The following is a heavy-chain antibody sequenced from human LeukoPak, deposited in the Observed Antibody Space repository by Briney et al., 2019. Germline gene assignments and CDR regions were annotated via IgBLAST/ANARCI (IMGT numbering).Heavy chain of an antibody. J-gene: IGHJ3*02. Sequence: GGSLRLSCAASGFTFSSYAMSWVRQAPGKGLEWVSAISGSGGSTYYADSVKGRFTISRDNSKNTLYLQMNSLRAEDTAVYYCATLGREYYYDSSGYYGAFDIWGQGTMVTVSS. CDR2: ISGSGGST. D-gene: IGHD3-22*01. CDR1: GFTFSSYA. V-gene: IGHV3-23*01. CDR3: ATLGREYYYDSSGYYGAFDI.